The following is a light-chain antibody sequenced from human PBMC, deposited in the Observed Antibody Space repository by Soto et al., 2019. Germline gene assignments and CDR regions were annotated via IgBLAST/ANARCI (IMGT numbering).Light chain of an antibody. CDR2: NTD. J-gene: IGLJ2*01. CDR1: NSNTGSNS. V-gene: IGLV1-44*01. CDR3: AAWDDSLNGL. Sequence: QLVLTQPPSASGTPGQRVTISCSGSNSNTGSNSVSWYQQLPGTAPKLLIYNTDQRPSGVPDRYSGSKSGTSASLAISGLQSDDEADYYCAAWDDSLNGLFGGGTKLTVL.